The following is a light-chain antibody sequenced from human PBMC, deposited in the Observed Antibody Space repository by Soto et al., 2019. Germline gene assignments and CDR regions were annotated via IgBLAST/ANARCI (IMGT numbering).Light chain of an antibody. V-gene: IGLV2-14*01. CDR3: SSWTSRTTQV. CDR2: EVD. CDR1: SSDVGGYNF. J-gene: IGLJ3*02. Sequence: QSALTQPASVSGSPGQSITISCTGTSSDVGGYNFVSWYQQYPGKAPKLIIYEVDSRPSGVSNRFSGSKSGNTAFLTISGLRAEDEADYYCSSWTSRTTQVLGGGTKVTVL.